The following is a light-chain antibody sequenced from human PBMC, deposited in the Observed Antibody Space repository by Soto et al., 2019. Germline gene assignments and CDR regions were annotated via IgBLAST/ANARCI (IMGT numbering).Light chain of an antibody. V-gene: IGKV3-15*01. Sequence: EIVLTQSPATLSVSPGERATLSCRASQSVSSYLAWYQQKRGQAPRLLIYGTSTRATGIPARFSGSGSGTEFTLTISSLQSEDFAVYYCQQYNDWPWTFGQGTKVDIK. J-gene: IGKJ1*01. CDR2: GTS. CDR1: QSVSSY. CDR3: QQYNDWPWT.